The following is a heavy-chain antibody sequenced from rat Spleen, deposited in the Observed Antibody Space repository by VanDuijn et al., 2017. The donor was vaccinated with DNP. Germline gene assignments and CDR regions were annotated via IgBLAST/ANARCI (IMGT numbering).Heavy chain of an antibody. CDR3: TTRTTGIFDY. J-gene: IGHJ2*01. V-gene: IGHV5-27*01. D-gene: IGHD1-9*01. Sequence: EVQLVESGGGLVQPGRSLKLSCAASGFTFSNYDMAWVRQAPTKGLEWVASITSSGGGTFYSDSVKGRFSMSRDNGKSTLYLQMDSLRSEDTATYYCTTRTTGIFDYWGQGVMVTVSS. CDR2: ITSSGGGT. CDR1: GFTFSNYD.